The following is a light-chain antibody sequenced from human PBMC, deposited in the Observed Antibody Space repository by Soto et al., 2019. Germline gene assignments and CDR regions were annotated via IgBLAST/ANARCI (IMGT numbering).Light chain of an antibody. CDR3: QQRNTGPPVT. Sequence: EVVLTQSPVTLSLSPGERATLSCRASQSFRGLLAWYQQKPGQAPRLLIYDAYNRATGIPPRFSGSGSGTDLTLTISSLEPEDFEIHYCQQRNTGPPVTVGHGTPRE. J-gene: IGKJ5*01. CDR1: QSFRGL. V-gene: IGKV3-11*01. CDR2: DAY.